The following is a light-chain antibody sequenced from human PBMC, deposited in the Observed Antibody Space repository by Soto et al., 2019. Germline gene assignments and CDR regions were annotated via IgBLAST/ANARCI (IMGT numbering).Light chain of an antibody. J-gene: IGKJ1*01. Sequence: DFQMTPCRSTLSASGGYRFTSTCLASQNIRSRLAWFQQKPGKAPKLLIYDASSLGSGVPQRFSGSGSGTEFTLTISSLQPDDFATYYCQQYEVYPWTFGRGTKVDI. CDR3: QQYEVYPWT. V-gene: IGKV1-5*01. CDR2: DAS. CDR1: QNIRSR.